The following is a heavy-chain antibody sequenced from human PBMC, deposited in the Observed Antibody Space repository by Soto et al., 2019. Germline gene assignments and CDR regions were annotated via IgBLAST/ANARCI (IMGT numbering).Heavy chain of an antibody. CDR3: AKALQYSSSRDYFYYGMDV. J-gene: IGHJ6*02. Sequence: EVQLLESGGGLVQPGGSLRLSCAASGFIFSNYAMSWVRQAPGKGLEWVSGMNSGGRSYYADSVKGRFTISRDTSKNMLYLQMNSLRADDTAVFYCAKALQYSSSRDYFYYGMDVWGQGTTVTVSS. V-gene: IGHV3-23*01. CDR1: GFIFSNYA. CDR2: MNSGGRS. D-gene: IGHD6-6*01.